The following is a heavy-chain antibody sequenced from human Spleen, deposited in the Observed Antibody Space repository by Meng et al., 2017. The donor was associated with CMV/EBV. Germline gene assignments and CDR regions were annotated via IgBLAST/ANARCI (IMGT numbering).Heavy chain of an antibody. CDR3: ARESRGRAYYFDY. CDR2: VSPDNGKT. V-gene: IGHV1-18*01. Sequence: ASVKVSCKASGYTFTRNGISWVRQAPGQGLEWMGLVSPDNGKTNYARRFQGRVTRTADTSTSTTYLELRSLRSADTAVYYCARESRGRAYYFDYWGQGTPVTVSS. CDR1: GYTFTRNG. J-gene: IGHJ4*02. D-gene: IGHD2-15*01.